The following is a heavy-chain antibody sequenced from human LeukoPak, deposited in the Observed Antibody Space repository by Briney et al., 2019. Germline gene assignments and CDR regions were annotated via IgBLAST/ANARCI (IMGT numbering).Heavy chain of an antibody. CDR1: RFTLSNYW. CDR3: ARQRGSGCLDY. J-gene: IGHJ4*02. Sequence: GGSLRLSCAASRFTLSNYWMSWVRQAPGKGLEWVANIKQDGSETYYVDSVKGRFTISRDNAKNSLALQMNSLRAEDTAVYYCARQRGSGCLDYWGQGTLVTVSS. D-gene: IGHD6-19*01. V-gene: IGHV3-7*01. CDR2: IKQDGSET.